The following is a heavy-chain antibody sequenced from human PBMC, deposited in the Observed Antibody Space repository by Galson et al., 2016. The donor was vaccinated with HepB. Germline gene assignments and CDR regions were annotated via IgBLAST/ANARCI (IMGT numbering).Heavy chain of an antibody. CDR2: ISSSSNLI. CDR3: ARENVITKVRGLIAACGMDV. CDR1: GFSFTNYS. J-gene: IGHJ6*02. V-gene: IGHV3-21*01. Sequence: SLRLSCAASGFSFTNYSMNWVRQAPGKGLEWVSSISSSSNLIYYSESMKGRLTVSRDNAKNSLYLQMKSLRAEDTAVYYCARENVITKVRGLIAACGMDVWGQGTTVTV. D-gene: IGHD3-10*01.